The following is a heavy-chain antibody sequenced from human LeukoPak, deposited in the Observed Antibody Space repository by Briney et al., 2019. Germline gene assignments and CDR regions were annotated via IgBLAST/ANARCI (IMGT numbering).Heavy chain of an antibody. CDR2: TSSDLNVK. V-gene: IGHV3-30-3*01. D-gene: IGHD3-10*01. CDR3: AREGYYGSGSPPSLYFDY. Sequence: GGSLRLSCAASGFTFMNYVIHWVRQAPGKGLEWVAVTSSDLNVKLYADSVKGRFTISRDNSRSTLYLQMNSLRPEDTAIYYCAREGYYGSGSPPSLYFDYWGQGTLVTVSS. J-gene: IGHJ4*02. CDR1: GFTFMNYV.